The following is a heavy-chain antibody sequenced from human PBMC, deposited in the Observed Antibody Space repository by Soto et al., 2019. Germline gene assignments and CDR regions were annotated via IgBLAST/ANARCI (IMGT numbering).Heavy chain of an antibody. V-gene: IGHV3-64*01. CDR3: GRRASCSGDNCPRFFDY. CDR1: GFTFSTYA. J-gene: IGHJ4*02. Sequence: EVQLVESGGGLVQPGGSLRLSCAASGFTFSTYAMYWVRQAPGKGLEYVSAIVSNGGSTYYANSVKGRFTISRDNSKNTLYLQMGSLRPDDMAVYYCGRRASCSGDNCPRFFDYWGQGTLVTVSS. D-gene: IGHD2-15*01. CDR2: IVSNGGST.